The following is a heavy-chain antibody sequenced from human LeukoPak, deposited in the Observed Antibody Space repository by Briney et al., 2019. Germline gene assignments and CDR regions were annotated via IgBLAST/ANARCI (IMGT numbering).Heavy chain of an antibody. CDR2: INHSGST. CDR3: ARGLGRYYYDSSGYLY. V-gene: IGHV4-39*07. CDR1: GGSISSSSYY. D-gene: IGHD3-22*01. Sequence: PSETLSLTCTVSGGSISSSSYYWGWIRQPPGKGLEWIGEINHSGSTNYNPSLKSRVTISVDTSKNQFSLKLSSVTAADTAVYYCARGLGRYYYDSSGYLYWGQGTLVTVSS. J-gene: IGHJ4*02.